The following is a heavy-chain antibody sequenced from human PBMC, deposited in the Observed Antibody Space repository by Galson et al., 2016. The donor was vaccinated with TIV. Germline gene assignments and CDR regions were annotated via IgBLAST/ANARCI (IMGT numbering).Heavy chain of an antibody. J-gene: IGHJ6*02. CDR1: GYDFTNYW. CDR3: ARAGPGHSGYVYDGMDV. V-gene: IGHV5-51*01. CDR2: IYPGDSDI. Sequence: QSGAEVKKPGESLKISCKESGYDFTNYWMAWVRQKPGKGLEWMGIIYPGDSDIKYSPSFQGQVTISADRYISTAYLQWSSLKASDTAMYFCARAGPGHSGYVYDGMDVWGQGTKVTVSS. D-gene: IGHD3-22*01.